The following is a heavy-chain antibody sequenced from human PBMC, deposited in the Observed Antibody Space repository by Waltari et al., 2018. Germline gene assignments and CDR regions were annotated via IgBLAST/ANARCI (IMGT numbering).Heavy chain of an antibody. Sequence: QVQLQESGPGLVKPSQTLSLNCPVSGGSISSGSYYWRWTRQPHGKGLEWIGRIYTSGSTNYNPSLKSRVTISVDTSKNQFSLKLSSVTAADTAVYYCQTVATSGAFDIWGQGTMVTVSS. D-gene: IGHD4-17*01. CDR2: IYTSGST. CDR1: GGSISSGSYY. V-gene: IGHV4-61*02. CDR3: QTVATSGAFDI. J-gene: IGHJ3*02.